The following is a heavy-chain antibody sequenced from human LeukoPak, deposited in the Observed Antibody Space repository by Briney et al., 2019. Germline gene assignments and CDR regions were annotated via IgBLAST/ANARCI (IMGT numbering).Heavy chain of an antibody. J-gene: IGHJ4*02. Sequence: GGSLRLSCAASGFTFSSYSMNWVRQAPGKGLEWVSSISSSSSYIYYADSVKGRFTISRDNAKNSLYLQMNSLRAEDTAVYYCARDRDDTTSKPDYWGQGTLVTVSS. V-gene: IGHV3-21*01. D-gene: IGHD3-9*01. CDR3: ARDRDDTTSKPDY. CDR2: ISSSSSYI. CDR1: GFTFSSYS.